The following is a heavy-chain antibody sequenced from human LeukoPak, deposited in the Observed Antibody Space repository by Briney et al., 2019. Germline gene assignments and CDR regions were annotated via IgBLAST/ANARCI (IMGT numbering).Heavy chain of an antibody. Sequence: GGSLRLSCAASAFTFSDFYMSWIRQAPGKGLEWVSYINSRGSNTYYTDSVKGRFTISRDNAKNSLYLQMNSLRAEDTAVYYCARGTHITLVRGALDYWGRGTLVTVSS. CDR2: INSRGSNT. CDR3: ARGTHITLVRGALDY. V-gene: IGHV3-11*04. D-gene: IGHD3-10*01. J-gene: IGHJ4*02. CDR1: AFTFSDFY.